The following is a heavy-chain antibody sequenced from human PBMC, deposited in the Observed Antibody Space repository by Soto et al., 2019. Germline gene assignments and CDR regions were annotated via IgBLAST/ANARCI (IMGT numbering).Heavy chain of an antibody. CDR3: ARDVGGEANIRY. D-gene: IGHD3-16*01. CDR2: SIPNFGTT. CDR1: GGSFSKFV. J-gene: IGHJ4*02. V-gene: IGHV1-69*01. Sequence: QVQLVQSVAEVKKPGSSVKVSCEASGGSFSKFVISWVRQAPGQGREWMGGSIPNFGTTNNAQKFQGKVTITADETTGTAYLELSGVTSEATSVYYCARDVGGEANIRYWGQVTIVNVSS.